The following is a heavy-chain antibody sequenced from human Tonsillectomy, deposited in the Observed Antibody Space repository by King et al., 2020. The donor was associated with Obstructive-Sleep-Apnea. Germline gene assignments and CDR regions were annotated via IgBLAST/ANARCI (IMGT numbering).Heavy chain of an antibody. V-gene: IGHV4-4*02. CDR2: IYHSVST. CDR3: ARQADSSGYYYVYWFDP. CDR1: GGSISSSNW. D-gene: IGHD3-22*01. J-gene: IGHJ5*02. Sequence: VQLQESGPGLVKPSGTLSLTCAVSGGSISSSNWWSWVRQPPGKGLGWIGEIYHSVSTNYNPSLKSRVTISVDKSKNQFSLKLSSVTAADTAVYYCARQADSSGYYYVYWFDPWGQGTLVTVSS.